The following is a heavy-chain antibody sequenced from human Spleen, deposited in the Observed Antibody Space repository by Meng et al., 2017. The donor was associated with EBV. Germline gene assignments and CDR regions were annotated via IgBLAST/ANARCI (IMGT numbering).Heavy chain of an antibody. CDR2: IYWDDDK. J-gene: IGHJ4*02. V-gene: IGHV2-5*02. D-gene: IGHD3-10*01. CDR1: GFSLSTRGVG. Sequence: QITLKESGPTLVKPPQTLTLTCTFSGFSLSTRGVGVGWIRQPPGKALEWLAVIYWDDDKRYSPSLKSRLTITKDASKNQVVLTMTNMDPVDTATYYCAHRDYYGVVDYWGQGTLVTVSS. CDR3: AHRDYYGVVDY.